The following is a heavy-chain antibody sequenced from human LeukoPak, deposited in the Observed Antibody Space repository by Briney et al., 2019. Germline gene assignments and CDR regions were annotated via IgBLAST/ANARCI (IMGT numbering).Heavy chain of an antibody. D-gene: IGHD6-6*01. CDR1: GGSNSSYY. CDR2: THYSGST. V-gene: IGHV4-59*12. Sequence: PSETLSLTCTVSGGSNSSYYWSWIRQPPGKGLEWIGYTHYSGSTSYNPSLKSRVTISVDTSKNQFSLKLSSVTAADTAVYYCARVAHYSTSFYYYYYYGMDVWGQGTTVTVSS. J-gene: IGHJ6*02. CDR3: ARVAHYSTSFYYYYYYGMDV.